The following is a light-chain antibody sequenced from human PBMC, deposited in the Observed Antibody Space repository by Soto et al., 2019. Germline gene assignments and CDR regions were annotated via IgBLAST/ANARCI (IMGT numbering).Light chain of an antibody. V-gene: IGLV2-14*03. CDR2: DVN. Sequence: QSALPQPASVSGSPGQSIAISCTGTSSDIGAYAYVSWYQQHPGKVPKLIVFDVNYRPSGVSSRFSGSKSGNTASLTISGLQAEDEAEYYCSSYTRTSSVIFGGGTQLTVL. CDR1: SSDIGAYAY. CDR3: SSYTRTSSVI. J-gene: IGLJ2*01.